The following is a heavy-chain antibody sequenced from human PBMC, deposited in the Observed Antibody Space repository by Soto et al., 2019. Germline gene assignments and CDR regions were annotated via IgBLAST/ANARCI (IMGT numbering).Heavy chain of an antibody. J-gene: IGHJ5*02. D-gene: IGHD2-2*01. V-gene: IGHV4-30-2*01. CDR3: ARVPDR. Sequence: SETLSLTCTVSGGSISSDYWSWIRQPPGKGLEWIGYIYHSGSTYYNPSLRSRVTISVDRSKNQFSLKLSSVTAADTAVYYCARVPDRWGQGTLVTVSS. CDR2: IYHSGST. CDR1: GGSISSDY.